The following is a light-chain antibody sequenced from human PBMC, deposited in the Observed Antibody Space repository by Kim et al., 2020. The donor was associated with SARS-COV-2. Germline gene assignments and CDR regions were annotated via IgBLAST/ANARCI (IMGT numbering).Light chain of an antibody. CDR2: AAS. Sequence: DIQMTQSPSSLSASVGDRVTITCRASQSISTYLHWYQQRPGKAPKLLIFAASSLQSGVPSRFSGFGSGTDFTLTISSLQTEDFATYYCQQYYRNLYTFGQGTKLEI. CDR1: QSISTY. V-gene: IGKV1-39*01. J-gene: IGKJ2*01. CDR3: QQYYRNLYT.